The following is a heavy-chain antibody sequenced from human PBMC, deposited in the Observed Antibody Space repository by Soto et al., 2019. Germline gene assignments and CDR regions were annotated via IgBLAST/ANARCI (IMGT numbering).Heavy chain of an antibody. CDR1: GGSISSGDYY. V-gene: IGHV4-30-4*01. CDR3: ARDRSHYYGSGSDNAFDI. D-gene: IGHD3-10*01. Sequence: QVQLQESGPGLVKPSQTLSLTCTVSGGSISSGDYYWSWIRQPPGTGLEWIGYIYYSGSTYYNPSLKSRVTISVDTSKNQFSLKLSSVTAADTAVYYCARDRSHYYGSGSDNAFDIWGQGTMVTVSS. J-gene: IGHJ3*02. CDR2: IYYSGST.